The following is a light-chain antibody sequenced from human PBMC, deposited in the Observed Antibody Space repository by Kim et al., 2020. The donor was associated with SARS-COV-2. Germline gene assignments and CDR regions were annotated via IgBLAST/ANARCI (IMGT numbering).Light chain of an antibody. J-gene: IGKJ1*01. CDR2: DAS. CDR3: QQRSNWPPWT. Sequence: SPGERATLSCRASQSVSSYLAWYQQKPGQAPRLLIYDASNRATGIPARFSGSGSGTDFTLTISSLEPEDFAVYYCQQRSNWPPWTFGKGTKVDIK. V-gene: IGKV3-11*01. CDR1: QSVSSY.